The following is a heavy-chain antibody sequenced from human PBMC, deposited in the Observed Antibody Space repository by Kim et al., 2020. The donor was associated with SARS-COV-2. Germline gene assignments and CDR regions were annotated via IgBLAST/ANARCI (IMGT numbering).Heavy chain of an antibody. D-gene: IGHD6-6*01. Sequence: YSTSLKTRLTLSKDTSKNQVVLTLTNMDPVDTATYYCARSTYSTASGIDSWGQGTLVTVSS. J-gene: IGHJ4*02. V-gene: IGHV2-70*12. CDR3: ARSTYSTASGIDS.